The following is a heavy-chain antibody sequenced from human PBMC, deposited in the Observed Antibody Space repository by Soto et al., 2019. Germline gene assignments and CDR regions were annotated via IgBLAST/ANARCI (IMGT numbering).Heavy chain of an antibody. CDR1: GGTFSSYA. V-gene: IGHV1-69*01. D-gene: IGHD5-12*01. CDR2: IIPIFGTA. CDR3: ARDRDGYNFMYYYGMDV. J-gene: IGHJ6*02. Sequence: QVQLVQSGAEVKKPGSSVKVSCKASGGTFSSYAISWVRQAPGQGLEWMRGIIPIFGTANYAQKFQGRVTITADESTSTAYMELSSLRSEDTAVYYCARDRDGYNFMYYYGMDVWGQGTTVTVSS.